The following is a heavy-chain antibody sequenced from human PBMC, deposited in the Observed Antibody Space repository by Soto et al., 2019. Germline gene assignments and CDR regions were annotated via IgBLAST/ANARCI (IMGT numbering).Heavy chain of an antibody. CDR1: GFIFSTFD. J-gene: IGHJ5*02. CDR2: IGTLSDA. CDR3: ARGRSFSYDSTPPPRFDP. Sequence: GGSLRLSCAASGFIFSTFDIRWVGRAPGKGLEWVSGIGTLSDAVYAASVQGRFTISRQNDKNSVYLQMNSLRAGDTAVYYCARGRSFSYDSTPPPRFDPRGQGTLVTVSS. V-gene: IGHV3-13*01. D-gene: IGHD3-22*01.